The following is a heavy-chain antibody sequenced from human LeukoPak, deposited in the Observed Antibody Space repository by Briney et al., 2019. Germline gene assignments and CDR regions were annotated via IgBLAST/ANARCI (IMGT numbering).Heavy chain of an antibody. Sequence: ASVKVSCKVSGYTLTELSMHWVRQAPGKGLEWMGGFDPEDGETIYAQKFQGRVTMTEDTSTDTAYMELSGLRSEDTAVYYCATNPHYYDSSGYSSWGQGTLVTVSS. CDR2: FDPEDGET. CDR3: ATNPHYYDSSGYSS. V-gene: IGHV1-24*01. J-gene: IGHJ4*02. D-gene: IGHD3-22*01. CDR1: GYTLTELS.